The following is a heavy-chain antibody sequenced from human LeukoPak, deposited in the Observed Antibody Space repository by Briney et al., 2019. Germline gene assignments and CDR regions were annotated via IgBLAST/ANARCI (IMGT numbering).Heavy chain of an antibody. D-gene: IGHD3-10*01. CDR2: ISSSSSTI. J-gene: IGHJ4*02. CDR3: ARVGGSMVRGPYFDY. CDR1: GFTFSSYS. Sequence: PGGSLRLSRAASGFTFSSYSMNWVRQAPGKGLEWVSYISSSSSTIYYADSVKGRFTISRDNAKNSLYLQMNSLRAEDTAVYYCARVGGSMVRGPYFDYWGQGTLVTVSS. V-gene: IGHV3-48*01.